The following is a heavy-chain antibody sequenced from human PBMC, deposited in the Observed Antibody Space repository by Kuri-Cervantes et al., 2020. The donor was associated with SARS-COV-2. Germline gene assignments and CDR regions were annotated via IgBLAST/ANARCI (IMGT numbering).Heavy chain of an antibody. J-gene: IGHJ6*02. CDR2: INPNSGGT. V-gene: IGHV1-2*02. CDR3: ARDFQSKSGYYYYGMDV. CDR1: GYTFTGYY. D-gene: IGHD4-11*01. Sequence: ASVKVSCKASGYTFTGYYMHWVRQAPGQGLEWMGWINPNSGGTNYAQKFQGRVTTTRDTSISTAYMELSRLRSDDTAVYYCARDFQSKSGYYYYGMDVWGQGTTVTVSS.